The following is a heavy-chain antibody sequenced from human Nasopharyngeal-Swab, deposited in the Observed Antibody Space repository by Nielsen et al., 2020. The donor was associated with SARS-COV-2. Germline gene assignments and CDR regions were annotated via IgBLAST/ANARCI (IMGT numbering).Heavy chain of an antibody. J-gene: IGHJ6*03. CDR3: ARDKRGMATLDYYYYHYMDV. D-gene: IGHD5-24*01. CDR1: GGSISSYY. CDR2: IYYSGST. Sequence: SETLSLTCTDSGGSISSYYWSWIRQPPGKGLEWIGYIYYSGSTNYNPSLKSRVTISVDTSKNQFSLKLSSVTAADTAAYYCARDKRGMATLDYYYYHYMDVWGKGTTVTVSS. V-gene: IGHV4-59*01.